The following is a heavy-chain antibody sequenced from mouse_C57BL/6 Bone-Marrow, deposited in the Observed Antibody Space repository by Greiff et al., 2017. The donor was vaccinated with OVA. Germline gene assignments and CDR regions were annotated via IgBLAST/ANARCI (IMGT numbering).Heavy chain of an antibody. CDR3: ASSSLYYYAMDY. CDR1: GFTFSSYA. CDR2: ISDGGSYT. D-gene: IGHD1-1*01. Sequence: EVQLVESGGGLVKPGGSLKLSCAASGFTFSSYAMSWVRQTPEKRLEWVATISDGGSYTYYPDNVKSRFTISSDNAKNNLYLQMSHLKSEDTAKYYGASSSLYYYAMDYWGQGTSVTVSS. J-gene: IGHJ4*01. V-gene: IGHV5-4*01.